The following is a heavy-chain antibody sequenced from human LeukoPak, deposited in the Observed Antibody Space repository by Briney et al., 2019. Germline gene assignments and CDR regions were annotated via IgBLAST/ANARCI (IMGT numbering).Heavy chain of an antibody. D-gene: IGHD3-22*01. Sequence: GASVKVSCKASGYTFTSYGTSWVRQVPGQGLEWMGWISAYNGNTNYAQKLQGRVTMTTDTSTSTAYMELRSLRSDDTAVYYCAREVAGYYDSSGYYTYWGQGTLVTVSS. CDR2: ISAYNGNT. CDR1: GYTFTSYG. CDR3: AREVAGYYDSSGYYTY. J-gene: IGHJ4*02. V-gene: IGHV1-18*01.